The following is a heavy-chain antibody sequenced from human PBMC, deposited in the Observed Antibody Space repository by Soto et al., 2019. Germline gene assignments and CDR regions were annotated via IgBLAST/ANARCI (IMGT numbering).Heavy chain of an antibody. V-gene: IGHV4-31*03. CDR1: GGSISSGGYY. CDR2: IYYNGNT. D-gene: IGHD2-15*01. Sequence: SETLSLTCTVSGGSISSGGYYWSWIRQHPGRGLEWIGYIYYNGNTYYNPSLKSRVTVSVDTSKNQFSLNVRSVTAADTAVYYCARCSLVVIPVPGFDPWGQGTLVTVSA. CDR3: ARCSLVVIPVPGFDP. J-gene: IGHJ5*02.